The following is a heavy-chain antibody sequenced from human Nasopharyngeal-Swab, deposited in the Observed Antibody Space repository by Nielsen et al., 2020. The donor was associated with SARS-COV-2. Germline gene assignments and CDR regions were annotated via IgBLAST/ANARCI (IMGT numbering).Heavy chain of an antibody. V-gene: IGHV3-48*02. D-gene: IGHD2-15*01. CDR3: ARYPQGDIVLVVAPTTSPRYYYYVMDV. CDR2: ISSSSSTI. CDR1: GFTFSSYS. J-gene: IGHJ6*02. Sequence: GGSLRPSCAASGFTFSSYSMNWVRQAPGKGLEWFSYISSSSSTIYYADSVKGRFTISRDNAKNSLYLQMNSLRDEDTAVYYCARYPQGDIVLVVAPTTSPRYYYYVMDVWGQGTTVTVSS.